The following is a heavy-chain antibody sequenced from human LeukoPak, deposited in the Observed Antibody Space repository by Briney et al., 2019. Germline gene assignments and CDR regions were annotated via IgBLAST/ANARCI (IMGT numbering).Heavy chain of an antibody. CDR2: IKSKTDGGTT. Sequence: GGSLRLSCAASGFTFSSYEMNWVRQAPGKGLEWVGRIKSKTDGGTTDYAAPVKGRFTISRDDSKNTLYLQMNSLKTEDTAVYYCTTKDRMITFGGVIGTDYWGQGTLVTVSS. V-gene: IGHV3-15*01. D-gene: IGHD3-16*02. J-gene: IGHJ4*02. CDR1: GFTFSSYE. CDR3: TTKDRMITFGGVIGTDY.